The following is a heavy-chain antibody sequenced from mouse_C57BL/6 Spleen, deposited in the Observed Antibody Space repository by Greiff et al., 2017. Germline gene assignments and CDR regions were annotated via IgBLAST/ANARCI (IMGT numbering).Heavy chain of an antibody. J-gene: IGHJ4*01. D-gene: IGHD2-1*01. CDR1: GFTFSSYA. CDR3: ARTQGYGNYFYAMDY. V-gene: IGHV5-4*03. Sequence: DVMLVESGGGLVKPGGSLKLSCAASGFTFSSYAMSWVRQTPEKRLEWVATISDGGSYTYYPDNVKGRFTISRDNAKNNLYLQMSHLKSEDTAMYYCARTQGYGNYFYAMDYWGQGTSVTVSS. CDR2: ISDGGSYT.